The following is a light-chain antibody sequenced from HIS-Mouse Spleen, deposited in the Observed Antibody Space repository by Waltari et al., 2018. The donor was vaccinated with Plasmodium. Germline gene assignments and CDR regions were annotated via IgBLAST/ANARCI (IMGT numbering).Light chain of an antibody. J-gene: IGKJ1*01. CDR3: QQYGSSPPT. V-gene: IGKV3-20*01. Sequence: DIVLPQSPGPLSLSPGERATLSCRASQSVSSSYLAWYQQKPGQAPRLLIYGASSRATGIPDRFSGSGSGTDFTLTISRLEPEDFAVYYCQQYGSSPPTFGQGTKVEIK. CDR2: GAS. CDR1: QSVSSSY.